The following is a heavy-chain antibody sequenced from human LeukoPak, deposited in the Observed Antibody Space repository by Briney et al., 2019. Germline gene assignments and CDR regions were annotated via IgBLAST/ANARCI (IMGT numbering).Heavy chain of an antibody. V-gene: IGHV4-59*01. CDR3: ARRGSYFGDVFDI. Sequence: SETLSLTCTVPGGSITGYYWSWIRQPPGKGLEWIAYIYYSGSTKYNPSLKSRVTISVDTSKNQFSLKLSSVTAADTAVYYCARRGSYFGDVFDIWGQGTMVTVSS. CDR1: GGSITGYY. D-gene: IGHD1-26*01. CDR2: IYYSGST. J-gene: IGHJ3*02.